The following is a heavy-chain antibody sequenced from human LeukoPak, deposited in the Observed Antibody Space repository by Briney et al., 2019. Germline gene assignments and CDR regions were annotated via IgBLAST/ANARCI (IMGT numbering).Heavy chain of an antibody. D-gene: IGHD3-10*01. Sequence: SETVSLPCTVSGGSISSSSYYWGWIRQPPGKGLEWIGSIYYSGSTYYNPSLKSRVTISVDTSKNQFSLKLSSVTAADTAVYYCARQGPYYYGSGSYEDYWGQGTLVTVSS. V-gene: IGHV4-39*01. CDR2: IYYSGST. CDR3: ARQGPYYYGSGSYEDY. CDR1: GGSISSSSYY. J-gene: IGHJ4*02.